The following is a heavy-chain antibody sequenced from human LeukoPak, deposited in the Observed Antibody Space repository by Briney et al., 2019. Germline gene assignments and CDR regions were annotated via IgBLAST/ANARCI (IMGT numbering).Heavy chain of an antibody. D-gene: IGHD1-1*01. CDR2: IKQDGSET. Sequence: GGSLRLSCAASGFTFSSYWMSWVRQAPGKGLEWVANIKQDGSETHYVDSVKGRFTISRDNAQNSVYLQMNSLRADDTGVYYCARDLRAPPGYWGQGTLVTVSS. J-gene: IGHJ4*02. V-gene: IGHV3-7*01. CDR3: ARDLRAPPGY. CDR1: GFTFSSYW.